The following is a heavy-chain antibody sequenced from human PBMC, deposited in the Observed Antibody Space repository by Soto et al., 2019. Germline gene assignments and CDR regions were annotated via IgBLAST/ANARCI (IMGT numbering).Heavy chain of an antibody. V-gene: IGHV3-11*01. CDR2: ISSSGTTI. D-gene: IGHD2-21*01. J-gene: IGHJ4*02. Sequence: PGGSLRLSCAASGFTFSDYYMTWIRQAPGKGLEWVSYISSSGTTIYYADSVKGRFTISRDNAKNSVYLQMDNLKTEDTAVYYCTHLLSLAHPYSYLWGQGTQVTVSS. CDR1: GFTFSDYY. CDR3: THLLSLAHPYSYL.